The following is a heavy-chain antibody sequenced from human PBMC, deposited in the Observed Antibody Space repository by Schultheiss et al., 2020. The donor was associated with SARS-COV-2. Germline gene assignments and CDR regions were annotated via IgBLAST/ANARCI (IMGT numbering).Heavy chain of an antibody. CDR3: ASWHGDDDFDY. CDR1: GYTFTSYY. Sequence: GESLKISCKASGYTFTSYYMHWVRQAPGQGLEWMGIINPSGGSTSYAQKFQGRVTMTRDTSTSTVYMELSSLRSEDTAVYYCASWHGDDDFDYWGQGTLVTVSS. D-gene: IGHD4-17*01. V-gene: IGHV1-46*01. CDR2: INPSGGST. J-gene: IGHJ4*02.